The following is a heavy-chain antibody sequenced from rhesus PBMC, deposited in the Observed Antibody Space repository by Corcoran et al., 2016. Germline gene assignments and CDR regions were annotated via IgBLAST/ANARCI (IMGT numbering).Heavy chain of an antibody. Sequence: QLQLQESGPGLVKPSETLSLTCAVSGGSISSDYWSWIRQPPGKGLEWIGRFSGSGVNTNYNPSRKSRLTIAIAPSKNQFSLRLRSVTAADTAVYYCARTTELGIPFDYWGQGVQVTVSS. V-gene: IGHV4-173*01. CDR2: FSGSGVNT. CDR1: GGSISSDY. J-gene: IGHJ4*01. CDR3: ARTTELGIPFDY. D-gene: IGHD5-42*01.